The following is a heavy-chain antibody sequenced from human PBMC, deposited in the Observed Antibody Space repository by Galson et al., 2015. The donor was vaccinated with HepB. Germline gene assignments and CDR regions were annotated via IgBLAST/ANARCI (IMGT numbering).Heavy chain of an antibody. Sequence: LRLSCAASGFTFSSYAMHWVRQAPGKGLEWVAVISYDGSNKYYADSVKGRFTISRDNSKNTLYLQMNSLRAEDTAVYYCARDPSYDSSGYDDAFDIWGQGTMVTVSS. V-gene: IGHV3-30-3*01. J-gene: IGHJ3*02. CDR1: GFTFSSYA. CDR3: ARDPSYDSSGYDDAFDI. CDR2: ISYDGSNK. D-gene: IGHD3-22*01.